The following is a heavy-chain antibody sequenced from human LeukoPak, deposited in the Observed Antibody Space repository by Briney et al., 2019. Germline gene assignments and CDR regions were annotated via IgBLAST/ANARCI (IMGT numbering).Heavy chain of an antibody. CDR1: GFTFSSYW. J-gene: IGHJ6*02. CDR3: ARHGGLVFPLGYYYYYGMDV. Sequence: GGSLRLSCAASGFTFSSYWMHWVRHAPGKGLVWVSRINSDGSSTSYADSVKGRFTISRDNAKNTLYLQMNSLRAEDTAVYYCARHGGLVFPLGYYYYYGMDVWGQGTTVTVSS. D-gene: IGHD6-19*01. V-gene: IGHV3-74*01. CDR2: INSDGSST.